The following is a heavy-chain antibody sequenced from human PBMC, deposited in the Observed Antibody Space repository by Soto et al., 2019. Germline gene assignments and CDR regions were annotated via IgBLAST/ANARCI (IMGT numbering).Heavy chain of an antibody. J-gene: IGHJ6*02. V-gene: IGHV4-39*01. CDR2: IYYSGST. CDR1: GGSISSSSCY. CDR3: ARQPVIRAPYYYYYGMDV. D-gene: IGHD3-22*01. Sequence: SETLSLTCTVSGGSISSSSCYWGWIRQPPGKGLEWIGSIYYSGSTYYNPSLKSRVTISVDTSKNQFSLKLSSVTAADTAVYYCARQPVIRAPYYYYYGMDVWGQGTTVTVSS.